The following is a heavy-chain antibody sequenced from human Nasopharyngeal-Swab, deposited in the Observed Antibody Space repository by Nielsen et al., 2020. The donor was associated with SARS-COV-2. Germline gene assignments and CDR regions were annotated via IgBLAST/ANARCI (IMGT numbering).Heavy chain of an antibody. CDR3: AREGAIGYCSGGSCYPFDY. Sequence: WVRQAPGQGLEWMGRINPSGGSTSYAQKFQGRVTMTRDTSTSTVYMELSSLRSEDTAVYYCAREGAIGYCSGGSCYPFDYWGQGTLVTVSS. D-gene: IGHD2-15*01. CDR2: INPSGGST. J-gene: IGHJ4*02. V-gene: IGHV1-46*01.